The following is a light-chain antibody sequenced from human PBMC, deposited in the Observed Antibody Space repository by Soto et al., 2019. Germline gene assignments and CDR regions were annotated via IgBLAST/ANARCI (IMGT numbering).Light chain of an antibody. Sequence: IVLTQSPATLSLSPGERATLSCRASQSVSTYLAWYQQKSGQAPRLLIYDVSKRATGIPPRFSGSGAGTDSTLTISSLEPEDSATYYCQQRRSSLTFGGGTKVEIK. CDR2: DVS. CDR1: QSVSTY. V-gene: IGKV3-11*01. CDR3: QQRRSSLT. J-gene: IGKJ4*01.